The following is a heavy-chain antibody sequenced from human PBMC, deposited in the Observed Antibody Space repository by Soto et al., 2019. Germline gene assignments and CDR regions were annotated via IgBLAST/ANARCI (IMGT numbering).Heavy chain of an antibody. J-gene: IGHJ6*02. CDR3: AKERGRCHYCYCMDD. Sequence: GGPLRLSCAASGFTFSSYGMHWVRQAPGKGLEWVAVISYDGSNKYYADSVKGRFTISRDNSKTTLYLQMNSLRAEDTAVYYCAKERGRCHYCYCMDDWGQGTMVTVSS. CDR1: GFTFSSYG. V-gene: IGHV3-30*18. CDR2: ISYDGSNK.